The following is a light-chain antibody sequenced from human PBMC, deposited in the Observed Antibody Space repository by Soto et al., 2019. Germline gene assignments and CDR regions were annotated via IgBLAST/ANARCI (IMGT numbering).Light chain of an antibody. CDR2: DIS. CDR1: QSISNW. V-gene: IGKV1-39*01. J-gene: IGKJ1*01. Sequence: IQMTQSPSTLSPSVGARVTITFRASQSISNWLAWYQQKPGRAPNLLIYDISTLQSGVPSRFSGSGSGTDFTLTISSLQHEDFATYYCQQSYYNPTFGQGTKVDIK. CDR3: QQSYYNPT.